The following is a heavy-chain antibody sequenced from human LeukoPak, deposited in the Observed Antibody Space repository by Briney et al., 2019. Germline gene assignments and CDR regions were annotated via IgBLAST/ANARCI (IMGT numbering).Heavy chain of an antibody. CDR1: GGSFSGYY. J-gene: IGHJ3*02. V-gene: IGHV4-34*01. D-gene: IGHD2-2*01. Sequence: SETLSLTCAVYGGSFSGYYWSWIRQPPGKGLEWIGEINHSGSTNYNPSLKSRVTISVDTSKSQFSLKLSSVTAADTAVYYCARLKDDVVVPAAISDAFDIWGQGTMVTVSS. CDR2: INHSGST. CDR3: ARLKDDVVVPAAISDAFDI.